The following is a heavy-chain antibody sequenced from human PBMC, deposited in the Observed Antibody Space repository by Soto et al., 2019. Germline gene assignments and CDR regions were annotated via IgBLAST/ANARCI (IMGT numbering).Heavy chain of an antibody. V-gene: IGHV4-59*08. CDR1: GGSISSYY. Sequence: QVQLQESGPGLVKPSETLSLTCTVSGGSISSYYWSWLRQPPGKGLECIGYIYYSGSTNYNPSLKSRVTISVDTSKNQVSLKLSSVTAADTAVYYCARVEDGDAFDIWGQGTMVTVSS. J-gene: IGHJ3*02. CDR3: ARVEDGDAFDI. CDR2: IYYSGST.